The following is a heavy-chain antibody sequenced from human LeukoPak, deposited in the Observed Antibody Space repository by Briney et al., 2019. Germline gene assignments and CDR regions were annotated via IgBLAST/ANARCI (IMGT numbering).Heavy chain of an antibody. V-gene: IGHV4-30-2*01. J-gene: IGHJ6*02. CDR1: GGSISSGGYS. CDR2: IYHSGST. CDR3: ARAYYYGMDV. Sequence: PSETLSLTCAVSGGSISSGGYSWSWIRQPPGKGLEWIGYIYHSGSTYYNPSLKSRVTISVDRSKNQFSLKLSSVTAADTAVYYCARAYYYGMDVWGQGTTVTVSS.